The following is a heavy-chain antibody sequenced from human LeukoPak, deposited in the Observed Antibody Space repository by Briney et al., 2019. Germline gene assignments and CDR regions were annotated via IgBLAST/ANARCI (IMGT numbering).Heavy chain of an antibody. J-gene: IGHJ4*02. CDR2: IYYSGST. V-gene: IGHV4-59*08. D-gene: IGHD3-9*01. Sequence: PSETLSLTCTVSGGSISSYYWSWIRQPPGKGLEWIGYIYYSGSTNYNPSLKSRVTISVDTSKNQFSLKLSSVTAADTAVYYCARGDSYYDILTGYAGGFYFDYWGQGTLVTVSS. CDR1: GGSISSYY. CDR3: ARGDSYYDILTGYAGGFYFDY.